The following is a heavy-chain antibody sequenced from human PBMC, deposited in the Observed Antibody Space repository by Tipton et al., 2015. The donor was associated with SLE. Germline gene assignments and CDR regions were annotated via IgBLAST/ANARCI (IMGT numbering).Heavy chain of an antibody. V-gene: IGHV4-59*08. Sequence: GLVKPSETLSLTCTVSGGSISSHYWSWIRQSPGRGLEWIGYVYSSGTTKYNPYLMSRVTISVDMSKNQFSLKLSSVTAADTAVYYCARLPTGFPNWFDPWGQGTLVTVSS. CDR1: GGSISSHY. D-gene: IGHD4-17*01. CDR2: VYSSGTT. J-gene: IGHJ5*02. CDR3: ARLPTGFPNWFDP.